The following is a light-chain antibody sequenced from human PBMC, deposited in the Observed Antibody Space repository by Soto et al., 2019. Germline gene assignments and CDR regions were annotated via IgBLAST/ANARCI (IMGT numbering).Light chain of an antibody. CDR2: EVN. Sequence: QSVLTQPPSASGFPGQSVTISCTGTSSDVGGYNYVSWYQHHPGKAPKLIIHEVNVRPSGVPNRFSGSKSGNTASLTVSGLQADDEADYYCSSYAGSYNYVFGTGTKDTVL. V-gene: IGLV2-8*01. CDR1: SSDVGGYNY. J-gene: IGLJ1*01. CDR3: SSYAGSYNYV.